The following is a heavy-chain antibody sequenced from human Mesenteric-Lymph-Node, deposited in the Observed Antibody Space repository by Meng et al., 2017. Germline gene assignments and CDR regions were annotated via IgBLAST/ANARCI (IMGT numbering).Heavy chain of an antibody. D-gene: IGHD6-19*01. V-gene: IGHV3-33*08. J-gene: IGHJ4*02. Sequence: GESLKISCAASGFTFSSYGMHWVRQAPGKGLEWVAVIWYDGSNKYYADSVKGRFTISRDNSKNTLYLQMNSLRAEDTAVYYCARDREWLVFDYWGQGTLVTVSS. CDR3: ARDREWLVFDY. CDR2: IWYDGSNK. CDR1: GFTFSSYG.